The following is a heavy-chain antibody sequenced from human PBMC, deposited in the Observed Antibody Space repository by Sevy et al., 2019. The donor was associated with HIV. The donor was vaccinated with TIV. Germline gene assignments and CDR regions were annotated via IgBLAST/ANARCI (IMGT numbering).Heavy chain of an antibody. V-gene: IGHV3-23*01. CDR2: ISGSGTRT. CDR1: GFSFDSYG. D-gene: IGHD3-22*01. Sequence: GGSLRLSCAVSGFSFDSYGMTWVRQAPGKGLEWVSGISGSGTRTYYADSVKGRFIISRDNSKNTLYLEMNSLRSEDTAIYDWAKGGGGHYDPDEIGYYFYYYNMDVWGKGTTVTVSS. J-gene: IGHJ6*03. CDR3: AKGGGGHYDPDEIGYYFYYYNMDV.